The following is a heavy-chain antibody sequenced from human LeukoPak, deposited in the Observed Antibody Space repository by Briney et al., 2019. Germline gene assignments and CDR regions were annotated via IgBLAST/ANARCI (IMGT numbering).Heavy chain of an antibody. V-gene: IGHV3-74*01. D-gene: IGHD3-22*01. J-gene: IGHJ4*02. CDR2: IHSDRSST. CDR3: ARSGWPYYFDY. CDR1: GFTFSSYW. Sequence: PGGSLRLSCAASGFTFSSYWMHWLRQAPGKGLVWVSRIHSDRSSTSYADSVRGRFTISRDDAKSTLYLQMNSLRAEDTAVYYCARSGWPYYFDYWGQGTLVTVSS.